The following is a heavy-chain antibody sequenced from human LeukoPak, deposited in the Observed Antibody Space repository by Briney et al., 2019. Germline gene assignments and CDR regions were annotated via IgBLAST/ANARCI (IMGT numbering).Heavy chain of an antibody. V-gene: IGHV3-23*01. J-gene: IGHJ4*02. CDR1: GFTFSSYA. Sequence: PGGSLRLSCAASGFTFSSYAMSWVRQAPGKGLEWVSAISGSGGSTYYADSVKGRFTISRDNSKNTLYLQMNSLRAKDTAVYYCANIPYYYDSSGYYPFDYWGQGTLVTVSS. D-gene: IGHD3-22*01. CDR2: ISGSGGST. CDR3: ANIPYYYDSSGYYPFDY.